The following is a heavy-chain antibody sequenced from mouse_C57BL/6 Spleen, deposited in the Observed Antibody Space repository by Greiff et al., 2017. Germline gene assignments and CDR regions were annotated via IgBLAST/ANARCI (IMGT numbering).Heavy chain of an antibody. CDR2: IYPGDGDT. D-gene: IGHD1-1*01. J-gene: IGHJ2*01. Sequence: QVQLQQSGAELVKPGASVKISCKASGYAFSSYWMNWVKQRPGKGLEWIGQIYPGDGDTNYNGKFKGKATLTADKSSSTAYMQLSSLTSEDSAVYFCAKGSTTAVPYYFDYWGQGTTLTVSS. V-gene: IGHV1-80*01. CDR1: GYAFSSYW. CDR3: AKGSTTAVPYYFDY.